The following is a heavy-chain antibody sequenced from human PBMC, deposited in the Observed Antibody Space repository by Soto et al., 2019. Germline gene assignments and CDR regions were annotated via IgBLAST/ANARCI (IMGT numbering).Heavy chain of an antibody. D-gene: IGHD2-8*01. CDR3: ARGSRVVLMVYARSAWFDP. V-gene: IGHV4-34*01. CDR1: GGSFSGYY. Sequence: PSETLSLTCAVYGGSFSGYYWSWIRQPPGKGLEWIGEINHSGSTNYNPSLKSRVTISVDTSKNQFSLKLSSVTAADTAVYYCARGSRVVLMVYARSAWFDPWGQGTLVTVSS. CDR2: INHSGST. J-gene: IGHJ5*02.